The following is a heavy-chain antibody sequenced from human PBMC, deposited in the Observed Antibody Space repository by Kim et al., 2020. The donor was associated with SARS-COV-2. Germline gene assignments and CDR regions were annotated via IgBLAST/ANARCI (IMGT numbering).Heavy chain of an antibody. V-gene: IGHV3-49*03. CDR1: GFTFGDYA. J-gene: IGHJ4*02. CDR2: IRSKAYGGTT. D-gene: IGHD3-3*01. Sequence: GGSLRLSCTASGFTFGDYAMSWFRQAPGKGLEWVGFIRSKAYGGTTEYAAPVKGRFTISRDDSKSIAYLQMNSLKTEDTAVYYCTRDVNYDLWSGYRLFDNWGRGTLVTVSS. CDR3: TRDVNYDLWSGYRLFDN.